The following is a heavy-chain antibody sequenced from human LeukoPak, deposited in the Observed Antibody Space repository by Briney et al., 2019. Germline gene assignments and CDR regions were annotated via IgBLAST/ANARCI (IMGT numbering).Heavy chain of an antibody. CDR2: INHSGST. D-gene: IGHD3-22*01. CDR1: GGSFSGYY. CDR3: ARGRYYYDSSGYYLRPGYFDY. Sequence: SETLSLTCAVYGGSFSGYYWSWIRQPPGKGLEWIGEINHSGSTNYNPSLKSRVTISVDTSKNQLSLKLSSVTAADTAVYYCARGRYYYDSSGYYLRPGYFDYWGQGTLVTVSS. V-gene: IGHV4-34*01. J-gene: IGHJ4*02.